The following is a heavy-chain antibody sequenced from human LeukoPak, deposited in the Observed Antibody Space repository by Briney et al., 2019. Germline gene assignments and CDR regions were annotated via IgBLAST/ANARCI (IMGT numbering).Heavy chain of an antibody. V-gene: IGHV3-7*01. D-gene: IGHD1-7*01. J-gene: IGHJ5*02. CDR2: IKGDGNKK. Sequence: PPGGSLRFSCAASGFSFRNYWMRWVRQAPGKGLEWVATIKGDGNKKDYVDPVRGRFTVSIDNAKNSLFLQMSSLRVEDTAIYYCESTTGPWGQGTLVTVSS. CDR1: GFSFRNYW. CDR3: ESTTGP.